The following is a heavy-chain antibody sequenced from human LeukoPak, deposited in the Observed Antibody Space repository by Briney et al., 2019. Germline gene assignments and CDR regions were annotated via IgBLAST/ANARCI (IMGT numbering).Heavy chain of an antibody. D-gene: IGHD5-18*01. CDR1: GFTFSSYA. V-gene: IGHV3-23*01. CDR2: ISGSGGST. J-gene: IGHJ4*02. CDR3: AKDPSPSGYSYDGALDY. Sequence: GGSLRLSCAASGFTFSSYAMSWVRQAPGKGLEWVSAISGSGGSTYYADSVKGRFTISRDNSKNTLYLQMNSLRAEDTAVYYCAKDPSPSGYSYDGALDYCGQGTLVTVSS.